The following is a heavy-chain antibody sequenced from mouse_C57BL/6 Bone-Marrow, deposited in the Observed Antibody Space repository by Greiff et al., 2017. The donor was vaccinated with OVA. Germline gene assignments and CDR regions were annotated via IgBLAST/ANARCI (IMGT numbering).Heavy chain of an antibody. V-gene: IGHV1-55*01. Sequence: QVQLQQPGAELVKPGASVKMSCKASGYTFTSYWITWVKQRPGQGLEWIGDIYPGSGSTNYNEKFKSKATLTVDTSSSTAYMQLSSLTSEDSAVYYCARSNYGSSYWYFDVRGTGTTVTVSS. J-gene: IGHJ1*03. CDR2: IYPGSGST. CDR1: GYTFTSYW. CDR3: ARSNYGSSYWYFDV. D-gene: IGHD1-1*01.